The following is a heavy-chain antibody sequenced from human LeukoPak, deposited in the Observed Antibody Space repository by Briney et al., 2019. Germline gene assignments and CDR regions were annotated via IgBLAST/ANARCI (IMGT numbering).Heavy chain of an antibody. Sequence: TSETLSLTCSVSGIAISDYFWSWIRQPAGKGLEWIRRIYTSGSTNYNPSLKSRVTISVDTSKNQFSLKLSSVTAADTAVYYCARGLVVVPAAMVYFQHWGQGTLVTVSS. CDR1: GIAISDYF. J-gene: IGHJ1*01. D-gene: IGHD2-2*01. CDR2: IYTSGST. V-gene: IGHV4-4*07. CDR3: ARGLVVVPAAMVYFQH.